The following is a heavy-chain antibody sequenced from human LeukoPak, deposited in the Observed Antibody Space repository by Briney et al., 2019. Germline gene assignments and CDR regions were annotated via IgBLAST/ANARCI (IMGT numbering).Heavy chain of an antibody. CDR3: ARFVVPAAIQGGYYFDY. D-gene: IGHD2-2*02. Sequence: PSETLSLTCAVYGGSFSGYYWSWIRQPPGKGLEWIGEINHSGSTNYNPSLKSRVTISVDTSKSQFSLKLSSVTAADTAVYYCARFVVPAAIQGGYYFDYWGQGTLVTVSS. CDR1: GGSFSGYY. V-gene: IGHV4-34*01. CDR2: INHSGST. J-gene: IGHJ4*02.